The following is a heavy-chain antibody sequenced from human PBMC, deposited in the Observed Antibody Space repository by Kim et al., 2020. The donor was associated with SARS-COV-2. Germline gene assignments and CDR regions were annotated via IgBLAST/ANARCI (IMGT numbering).Heavy chain of an antibody. Sequence: SETLSLTCTVSGGSISSYYWSWIRQPPGKGLEWIGYIYYSGSTNYNPSLKSRVTISVDTSKNQFSLKLSSVTAADTAVYYCARQLIYCSSTSCYYNYYYYGMDVWGQGTTVTVSS. CDR2: IYYSGST. CDR1: GGSISSYY. CDR3: ARQLIYCSSTSCYYNYYYYGMDV. J-gene: IGHJ6*02. V-gene: IGHV4-59*08. D-gene: IGHD2-2*01.